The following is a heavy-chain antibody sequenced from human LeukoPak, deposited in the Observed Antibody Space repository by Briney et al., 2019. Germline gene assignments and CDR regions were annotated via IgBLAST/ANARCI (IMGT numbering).Heavy chain of an antibody. J-gene: IGHJ4*02. V-gene: IGHV4-61*01. Sequence: SETLSLTCTVSGGSVSSGSYYWSWIRQPPGKGLEWIGYIYYSGSTNYNPSLKSRVTISVDTSKNQFSLKLSSVTAADTAVYYCASFYSGGYFDYWGQGTLVTVSS. CDR3: ASFYSGGYFDY. CDR1: GGSVSSGSYY. D-gene: IGHD3-10*01. CDR2: IYYSGST.